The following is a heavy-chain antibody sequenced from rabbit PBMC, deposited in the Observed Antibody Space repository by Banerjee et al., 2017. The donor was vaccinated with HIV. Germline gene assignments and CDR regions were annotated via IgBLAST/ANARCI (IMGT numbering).Heavy chain of an antibody. J-gene: IGHJ4*01. CDR2: IHTGSGST. CDR1: GFSFSSSA. Sequence: QEQLEESGGGLVKPGGTLTLTCTASGFSFSSSAMCWVRQAPGKGLEWIGCIHTGSGSTYYASWAKGRFTISKASSPTVFLQMPSLTASDTATYFCARCRIVAGVGYFNLWGPGTLV. CDR3: ARCRIVAGVGYFNL. D-gene: IGHD4-1*01. V-gene: IGHV1S45*01.